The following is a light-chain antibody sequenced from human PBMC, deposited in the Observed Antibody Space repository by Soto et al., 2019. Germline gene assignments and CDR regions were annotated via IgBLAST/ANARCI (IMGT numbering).Light chain of an antibody. CDR2: DVS. V-gene: IGLV2-14*01. CDR3: NSYTTSSSLYV. CDR1: SSDIGGYDY. J-gene: IGLJ1*01. Sequence: QSVLTQPASVSGSPGQSITISCTGTSSDIGGYDYVSWYQQYPGNAPKLMIYDVSNRPSGVSDRFSGSKSANTASLTISGFQAEDEADYYCNSYTTSSSLYVFGTGTKVTVL.